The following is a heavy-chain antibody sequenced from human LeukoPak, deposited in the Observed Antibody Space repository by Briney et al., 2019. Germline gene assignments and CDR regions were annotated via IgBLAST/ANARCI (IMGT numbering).Heavy chain of an antibody. CDR1: GYTFTGYY. J-gene: IGHJ4*02. CDR3: ARVGSRLKPLLRYFDWSYNFDY. D-gene: IGHD3-9*01. Sequence: ASVKVSCKASGYTFTGYYMHWVRQAPGQGLEWMGWMNPNSGNTGYAQKFQGRVTMTRNTSISTAYMELSSLRSEDTAVYYCARVGSRLKPLLRYFDWSYNFDYWGQGTLVTVSS. V-gene: IGHV1-8*02. CDR2: MNPNSGNT.